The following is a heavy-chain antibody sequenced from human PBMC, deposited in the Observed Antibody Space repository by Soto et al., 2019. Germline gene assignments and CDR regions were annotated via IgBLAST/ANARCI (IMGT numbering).Heavy chain of an antibody. J-gene: IGHJ6*02. CDR1: GGTFSSYA. CDR2: IIPIFGTA. D-gene: IGHD3-16*02. V-gene: IGHV1-69*01. CDR3: ARDQVNYDYVWGSYRPDRYGMDV. Sequence: QVQLVQSGAEVKKPGSSVKVSCKASGGTFSSYAISWVRQAPGQGLEWMGGIIPIFGTANYAQKFQGRVTITADESTSTAYMELSSRRSEYTAVYYCARDQVNYDYVWGSYRPDRYGMDVWGQGTTVTVSS.